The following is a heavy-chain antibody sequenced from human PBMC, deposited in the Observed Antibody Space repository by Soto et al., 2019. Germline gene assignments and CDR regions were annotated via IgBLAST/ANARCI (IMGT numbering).Heavy chain of an antibody. CDR1: GGSVGSGDYY. V-gene: IGHV4-61*08. Sequence: PSETLSLTCSVSGGSVGSGDYYWNWIRQAPGKGLEWIGYLYNAGSPNYNPSLRSRVTISGDTSKNQFSLKMNSVTAADTAVYYCARDYLWFRDNFDYYHRGLDVWDPGTTVTV. D-gene: IGHD3-10*01. CDR3: ARDYLWFRDNFDYYHRGLDV. J-gene: IGHJ6*02. CDR2: LYNAGSP.